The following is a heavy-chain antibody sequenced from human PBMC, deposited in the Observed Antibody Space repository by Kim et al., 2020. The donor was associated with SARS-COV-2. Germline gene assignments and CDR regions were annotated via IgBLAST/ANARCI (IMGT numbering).Heavy chain of an antibody. J-gene: IGHJ4*02. CDR3: ARQGRYYDSSGPYDY. V-gene: IGHV4-59*08. D-gene: IGHD3-22*01. Sequence: PSLSGRVTISVDTSKNQVSLKLSAVTAADTGVYYCARQGRYYDSSGPYDYWGQGTLVTVSS.